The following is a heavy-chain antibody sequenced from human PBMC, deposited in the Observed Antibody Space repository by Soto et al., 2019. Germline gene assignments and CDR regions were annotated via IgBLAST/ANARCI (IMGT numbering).Heavy chain of an antibody. CDR3: AADWDYYDSSGYYRFDY. Sequence: GGSLRLSCAASGFTFRNFVMNWVRQAPGKRVEWVSSITSSGDSATGDTTYYVDSVKGRFTISRDISLNTLYLQMNSLRAEDTAVYYCAADWDYYDSSGYYRFDYWGQGTLVTVSS. D-gene: IGHD3-22*01. V-gene: IGHV3-23*01. J-gene: IGHJ4*02. CDR1: GFTFRNFV. CDR2: ITSSGDSATGDTT.